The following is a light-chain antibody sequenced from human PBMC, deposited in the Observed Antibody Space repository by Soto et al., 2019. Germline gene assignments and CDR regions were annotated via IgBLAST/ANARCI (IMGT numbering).Light chain of an antibody. J-gene: IGKJ4*01. Sequence: DIQMTQSPSSLSASVGDRVTITCRASQSISNYLNWYQLKPGKVPKLLIYAASTLQTGVPSRFSGSGSGTDFTLTISSLQPEDSASYYCQQSYSSWATFGGGTKVDIK. CDR3: QQSYSSWAT. CDR2: AAS. V-gene: IGKV1-39*01. CDR1: QSISNY.